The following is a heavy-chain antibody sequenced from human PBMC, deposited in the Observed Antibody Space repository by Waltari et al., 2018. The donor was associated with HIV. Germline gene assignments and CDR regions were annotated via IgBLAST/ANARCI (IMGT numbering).Heavy chain of an antibody. CDR3: ARDQHSATNYYGLDV. V-gene: IGHV3-33*02. Sequence: QVHLVESGGAVVQSGKYLRLSCAASGFNFSNYAMHWVRQGPGKGLGWLSVIWADGSHESYADFAKGRFTISRDDSDNTLFLYLSGLRADDTAVYYCARDQHSATNYYGLDVWGQGTTVTVS. D-gene: IGHD3-10*01. J-gene: IGHJ6*02. CDR2: IWADGSHE. CDR1: GFNFSNYA.